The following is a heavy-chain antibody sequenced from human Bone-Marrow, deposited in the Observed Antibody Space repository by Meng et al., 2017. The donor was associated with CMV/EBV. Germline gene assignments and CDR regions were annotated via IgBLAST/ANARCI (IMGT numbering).Heavy chain of an antibody. V-gene: IGHV4-34*01. CDR3: ARAAPFLVVPAALRAFDI. D-gene: IGHD2-2*01. J-gene: IGHJ3*02. CDR1: GGSFSGYY. CDR2: INHSGST. Sequence: SETLSLTCAVYGGSFSGYYWSWIRQPPGKGLEWIGEINHSGSTNYNPSLKSRVTISVDTSKNQFSLKLSSVTAADTAVYYCARAAPFLVVPAALRAFDIWGQGTMVTVSS.